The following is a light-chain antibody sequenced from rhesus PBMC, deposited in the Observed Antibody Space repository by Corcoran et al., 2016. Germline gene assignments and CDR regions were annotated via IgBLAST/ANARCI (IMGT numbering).Light chain of an antibody. CDR1: QSLLASAEGNTY. Sequence: DIVMSQTPLSLPVTPGEPASISCRSSQSLLASAEGNTYLDWYLPTPGQSPPILIYEVSNRASGVPDRCSGSGSDTDFTLKISRVEAEDVGVYYCMQALEFPYSFGQGTKVEIK. V-gene: IGKV2-104*02. CDR2: EVS. CDR3: MQALEFPYS. J-gene: IGKJ2*01.